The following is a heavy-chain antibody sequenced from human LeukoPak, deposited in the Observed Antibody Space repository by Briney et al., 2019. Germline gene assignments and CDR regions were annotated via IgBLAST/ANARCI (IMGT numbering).Heavy chain of an antibody. D-gene: IGHD3/OR15-3a*01. Sequence: GGSLRLSCAASGFTFSSYAMSWVRQAPGKGLEWDSGINWNGGSTGYGDSVKGRFTISRDNVKNSLYLQMNSLRAEDTALYYCTRDHLLDWNYYYMDVWGKGTTVTVSS. J-gene: IGHJ6*03. CDR3: TRDHLLDWNYYYMDV. CDR2: INWNGGST. V-gene: IGHV3-20*04. CDR1: GFTFSSYA.